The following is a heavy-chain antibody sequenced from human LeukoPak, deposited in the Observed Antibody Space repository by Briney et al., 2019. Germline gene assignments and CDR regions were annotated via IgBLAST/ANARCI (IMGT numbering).Heavy chain of an antibody. D-gene: IGHD3-22*01. CDR2: IYYSGST. CDR1: GGSISSGDYY. CDR3: ARDRTYYYDSSGEPRGLGWFDP. Sequence: SETLSLTCTVSGGSISSGDYYWTWIRQPPGKGLEWIGYIYYSGSTYYNPSLKSRVTFSVDTSKNQFSLKLSSVTAADTAVYYCARDRTYYYDSSGEPRGLGWFDPWGQGTLVTVSS. J-gene: IGHJ5*02. V-gene: IGHV4-30-4*01.